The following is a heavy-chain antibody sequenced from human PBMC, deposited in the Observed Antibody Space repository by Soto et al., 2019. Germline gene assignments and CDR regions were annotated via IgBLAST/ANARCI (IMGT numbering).Heavy chain of an antibody. Sequence: EVQLVESGGDLIQPGGSLRLSCAASGFSFSRYSMNWVRQAPGKGLEWISYIPRSGSAIYADSVKGRFTISRDNAKSSLYLQMNSLGAEATATYYCVRDQDWAFDYWGQGALVTVSS. D-gene: IGHD3-9*01. CDR3: VRDQDWAFDY. CDR2: IPRSGSAI. J-gene: IGHJ4*02. CDR1: GFSFSRYS. V-gene: IGHV3-48*01.